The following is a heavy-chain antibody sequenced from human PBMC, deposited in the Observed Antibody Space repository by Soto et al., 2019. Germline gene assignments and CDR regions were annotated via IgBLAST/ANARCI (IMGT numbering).Heavy chain of an antibody. CDR1: GYTFTSYG. D-gene: IGHD2-15*01. Sequence: ASVKVSCKASGYTFTSYGISWVRQAPGQGLEWMGWISAYNGNTNYAQKLQGRVTMTTDTSTSTAYMELRSLRSDDTAVYYCARDVVTRWYYYYYGMDVWGQGTTVTVS. CDR2: ISAYNGNT. V-gene: IGHV1-18*01. CDR3: ARDVVTRWYYYYYGMDV. J-gene: IGHJ6*02.